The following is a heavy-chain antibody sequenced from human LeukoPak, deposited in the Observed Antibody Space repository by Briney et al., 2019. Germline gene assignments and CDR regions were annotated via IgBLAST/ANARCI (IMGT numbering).Heavy chain of an antibody. CDR1: GGSLCISF. D-gene: IGHD3-10*01. CDR2: IYASGTA. J-gene: IGHJ4*02. CDR3: ARDTGYFASGGFDY. Sequence: SETLSLTCSVSGGSLCISFWSWIREPAGKGLGCIGRIYASGTANYNPALKTRVTMSLNTSKNQFSQKLSSVTAADAAVYYCARDTGYFASGGFDYWGQGTLVTVSS. V-gene: IGHV4-4*07.